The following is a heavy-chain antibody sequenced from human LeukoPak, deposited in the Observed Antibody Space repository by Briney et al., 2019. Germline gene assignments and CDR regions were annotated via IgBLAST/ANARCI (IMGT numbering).Heavy chain of an antibody. CDR2: MNPNSGNT. D-gene: IGHD3-3*01. J-gene: IGHJ5*02. CDR1: GDTFTSYD. V-gene: IGHV1-8*01. Sequence: ASVKVSCKASGDTFTSYDINWVRQATGQGLEWMGWMNPNSGNTGYAQKFQGRVTMTRNTSISTAYMELSSLRSEDTAVYYCARGRRDFWSGYYPLNWFDPWGQGTLVTVSS. CDR3: ARGRRDFWSGYYPLNWFDP.